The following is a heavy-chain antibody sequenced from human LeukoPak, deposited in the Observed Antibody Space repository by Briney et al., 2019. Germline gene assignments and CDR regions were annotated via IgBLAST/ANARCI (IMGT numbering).Heavy chain of an antibody. CDR3: SRTSYNSGPTPGGY. CDR1: GGFISSGHW. J-gene: IGHJ4*02. V-gene: IGHV4-4*02. Sequence: SETLSLTCTVSGGFISSGHWWSWVRQSPGKGLEWIGEVFHSGSTNYHPSLESRVIISVDTSKREFFLKLHSVTAADTAVYYCSRTSYNSGPTPGGYWGRGTLVTVSS. CDR2: VFHSGST. D-gene: IGHD3-10*01.